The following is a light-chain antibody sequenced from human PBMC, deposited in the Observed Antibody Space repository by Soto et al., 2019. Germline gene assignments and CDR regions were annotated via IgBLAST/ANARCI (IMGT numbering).Light chain of an antibody. CDR1: QGVSTY. CDR3: QQSHRTPHT. V-gene: IGKV1-39*01. CDR2: AAS. J-gene: IGKJ2*01. Sequence: DIQMTQSPSSLSASVGDRVTITCRASQGVSTYLIWYQQRRGRAPKLLIYAASYLVGEVPSRFSGSGSGTNFTLTISSVPPEDFATYYCQQSHRTPHTFGQGTKLETK.